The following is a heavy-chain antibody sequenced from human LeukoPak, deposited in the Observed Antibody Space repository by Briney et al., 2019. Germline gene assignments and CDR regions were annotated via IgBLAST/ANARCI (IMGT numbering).Heavy chain of an antibody. CDR3: AKEGYSSGWYLDY. CDR2: IRYDGINK. J-gene: IGHJ4*02. V-gene: IGHV3-30*02. D-gene: IGHD6-19*01. Sequence: SGGSLRLSCAASGFTFSDYGMHWVRQAPGKGLEWVAFIRYDGINKYYADSVQGRFSISRDNSKNTLYLDMNSLRAEDTAVYYCAKEGYSSGWYLDYWGQGTLVTVSS. CDR1: GFTFSDYG.